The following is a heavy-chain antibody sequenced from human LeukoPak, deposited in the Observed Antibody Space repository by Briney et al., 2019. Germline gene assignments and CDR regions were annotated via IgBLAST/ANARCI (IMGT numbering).Heavy chain of an antibody. Sequence: GRSLRLSCAASGFTFSDYYMSWIRQAPGKGLEWVSYISSSGSTIYYADSVKGRFTISRDNAKNSLYLQMNSLRAEDTAVYYCARQGYSYGYVWFDPWGQGTLVTVSS. J-gene: IGHJ5*02. CDR1: GFTFSDYY. CDR3: ARQGYSYGYVWFDP. CDR2: ISSSGSTI. D-gene: IGHD5-18*01. V-gene: IGHV3-11*04.